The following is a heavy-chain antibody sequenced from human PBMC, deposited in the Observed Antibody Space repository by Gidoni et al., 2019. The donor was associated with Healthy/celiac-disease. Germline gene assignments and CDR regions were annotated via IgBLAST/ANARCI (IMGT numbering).Heavy chain of an antibody. CDR3: ARDGYNWNYEDAFDI. V-gene: IGHV4-38-2*02. J-gene: IGHJ3*02. CDR2: IYHSGST. CDR1: GYSISSGYY. Sequence: QVQLQESGPGLVKPSETLSLTCTVSGYSISSGYYWGWIRQPPGKGLEWIGSIYHSGSTYYNPSLKSRVTISVDTSKNQFSLKLSSVTAADTAVYYCARDGYNWNYEDAFDIWGQGTMVTVSS. D-gene: IGHD1-7*01.